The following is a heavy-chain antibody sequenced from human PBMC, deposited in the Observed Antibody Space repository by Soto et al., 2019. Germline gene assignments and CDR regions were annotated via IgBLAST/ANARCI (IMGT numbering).Heavy chain of an antibody. V-gene: IGHV3-33*01. CDR3: ARTLTPGVLRYFDWHFDY. CDR2: IWYDGSNK. J-gene: IGHJ4*02. CDR1: GFTFSSYG. D-gene: IGHD3-9*01. Sequence: GGSLRLSCAASGFTFSSYGMHWVRQAPGKGLEWVAVIWYDGSNKYYADSVKGRFTISRDNSKNTLYLQMNSLRAEDTAVYYCARTLTPGVLRYFDWHFDYWGQGTLVTVSS.